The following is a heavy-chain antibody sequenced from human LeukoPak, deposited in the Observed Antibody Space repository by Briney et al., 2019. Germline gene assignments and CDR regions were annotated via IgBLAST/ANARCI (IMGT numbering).Heavy chain of an antibody. CDR1: GGSFSAYY. Sequence: SETLSLTCAVYGGSFSAYYWSWIRQPPGKGLEWIGEINHSGSTNYNPSLKSRVAISVDTSRNQLSLRLSSVTAADTAVYYCARGQRITMTDWGQGTLVTVSS. D-gene: IGHD3-22*01. V-gene: IGHV4-34*01. CDR2: INHSGST. J-gene: IGHJ4*02. CDR3: ARGQRITMTD.